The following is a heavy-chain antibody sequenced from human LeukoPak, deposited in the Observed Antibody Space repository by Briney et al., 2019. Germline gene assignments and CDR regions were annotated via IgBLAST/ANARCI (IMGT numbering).Heavy chain of an antibody. D-gene: IGHD6-13*01. CDR3: ARAHSSSWTFDY. V-gene: IGHV1-2*02. J-gene: IGHJ4*02. CDR2: INPNSGGT. CDR1: GYTFTGYY. Sequence: ASVKVSCKASGYTFTGYYLHSVRQAPGQGLEWMGWINPNSGGTNYAQKFQDRVTMTRDTSISTAYMELSRLRSDDTAVYYCARAHSSSWTFDYWGQGTLVTVSS.